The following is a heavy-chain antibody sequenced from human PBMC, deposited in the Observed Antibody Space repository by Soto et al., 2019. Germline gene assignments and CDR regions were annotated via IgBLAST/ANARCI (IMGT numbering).Heavy chain of an antibody. CDR3: ARGGLRTVTTP. Sequence: SETLSLTCTVSGGSISSYYWSWIRQPPGKGLEWIGYIYYSGSTNYNPSLKSRVTISVDTSKNQFSLKLSSVTAADTAVYYCARGGLRTVTTPWGQGTLVTVYS. D-gene: IGHD4-17*01. J-gene: IGHJ5*02. CDR2: IYYSGST. V-gene: IGHV4-59*01. CDR1: GGSISSYY.